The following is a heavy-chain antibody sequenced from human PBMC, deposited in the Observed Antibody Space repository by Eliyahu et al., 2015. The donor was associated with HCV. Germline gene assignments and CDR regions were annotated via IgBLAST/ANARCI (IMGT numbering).Heavy chain of an antibody. CDR3: ALQPRPSHDFWSGYNQYYFDY. J-gene: IGHJ4*02. D-gene: IGHD3-3*01. V-gene: IGHV2-5*02. CDR1: GFSLSTXGVG. CDR2: IYWDDDK. Sequence: QITLKESGPTLVKPTQTLTLTCTFSGFSLSTXGVGVGWIRQPPGKALEWLALIYWDDDKRYSPSLKSRLTITKDTSKNQVVLTMTNMDPVDTATYYCALQPRPSHDFWSGYNQYYFDYWGQGTLVTVSS.